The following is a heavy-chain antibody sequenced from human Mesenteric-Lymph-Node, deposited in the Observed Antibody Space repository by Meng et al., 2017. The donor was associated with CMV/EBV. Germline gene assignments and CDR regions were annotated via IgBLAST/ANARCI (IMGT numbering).Heavy chain of an antibody. CDR2: IIPILGIA. V-gene: IGHV1-69*10. CDR3: ARDYRRFLERGGMDV. CDR1: GGTFSSYA. Sequence: SVKVSCKVSGGTFSSYAISWVRQAPGQGLEWMGGIIPILGIANYAQKFQGRVTITADKSTSTAYMELSSLRSEDTAVYYCARDYRRFLERGGMDVWGQGTTVTVSS. J-gene: IGHJ6*02. D-gene: IGHD3-3*01.